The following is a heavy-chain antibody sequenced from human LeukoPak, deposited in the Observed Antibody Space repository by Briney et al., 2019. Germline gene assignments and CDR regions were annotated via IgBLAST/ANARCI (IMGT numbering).Heavy chain of an antibody. CDR2: VNPNSGDT. CDR3: ARVESYSSGWHNYYYYMDV. D-gene: IGHD6-19*01. J-gene: IGHJ6*03. Sequence: GASVKVSCKASGYTFTGYYLHWVRQAPGQGLEWMGCVNPNSGDTNYAQKFQGRITMTRDTSISTAYMDLSRLTSDDTAVYYCARVESYSSGWHNYYYYMDVWGKGTTVTVSS. CDR1: GYTFTGYY. V-gene: IGHV1-2*02.